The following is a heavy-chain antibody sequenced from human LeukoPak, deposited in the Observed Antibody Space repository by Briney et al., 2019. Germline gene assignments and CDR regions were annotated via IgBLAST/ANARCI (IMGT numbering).Heavy chain of an antibody. D-gene: IGHD7-27*01. J-gene: IGHJ4*02. CDR3: ARDRLGITDDW. CDR1: GFTFSSYS. V-gene: IGHV3-21*01. Sequence: PGGSLRLSCPASGFTFSSYSMNWVRQAPGKGPEWVSSIGSSSNYIYYADSVKGRFTVSRDNAKNSLYLQMNSRRAEDTAVYYCARDRLGITDDWWGQGTLVTVSS. CDR2: IGSSSNYI.